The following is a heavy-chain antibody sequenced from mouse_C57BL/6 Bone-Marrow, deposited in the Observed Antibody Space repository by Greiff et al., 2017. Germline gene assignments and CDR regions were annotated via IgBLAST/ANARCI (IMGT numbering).Heavy chain of an antibody. J-gene: IGHJ2*01. Sequence: VQLQQSGAELVKPGASVKMSCKASGYTFTTYPIEWMKQNHGKSLEWIGNFHPYNDDTKYNDKFKGKATLTVEQSSSTVYLELSRLTSDDSAVYYCARKRYYGSSPDFDYWGQGTTLTVSS. CDR1: GYTFTTYP. V-gene: IGHV1-47*01. CDR2: FHPYNDDT. CDR3: ARKRYYGSSPDFDY. D-gene: IGHD1-1*01.